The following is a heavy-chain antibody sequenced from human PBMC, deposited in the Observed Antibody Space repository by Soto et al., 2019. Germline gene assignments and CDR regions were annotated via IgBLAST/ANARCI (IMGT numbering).Heavy chain of an antibody. V-gene: IGHV4-34*01. CDR3: ARAKAPLYSSSWYWFEP. D-gene: IGHD6-13*01. CDR1: GGSFSGYY. J-gene: IGHJ5*02. Sequence: SETLSLTCAVYGGSFSGYYWNWIRQPPGKGLEWIGEINHSGSTNYNPSLKSRVTISVDTSKSQFSLKLSSVTAADTAVYYCARAKAPLYSSSWYWFEPWGQGTLVTVS. CDR2: INHSGST.